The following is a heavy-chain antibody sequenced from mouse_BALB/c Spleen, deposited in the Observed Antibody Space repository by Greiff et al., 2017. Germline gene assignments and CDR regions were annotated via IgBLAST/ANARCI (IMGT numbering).Heavy chain of an antibody. CDR3: ARGTTMIYAMDY. CDR2: IYPGGGYT. V-gene: IGHV1-63*02. CDR1: GYTFTNYW. Sequence: QVQLKESGAELVRPGTSVKISCKASGYTFTNYWLGWVKQRPGHGLEWIGDIYPGGGYTNYNEKFKGKATLTADTSSSTAYMQLSSLTSEDSAVYFCARGTTMIYAMDYWGQGTSVTVSS. D-gene: IGHD2-4*01. J-gene: IGHJ4*01.